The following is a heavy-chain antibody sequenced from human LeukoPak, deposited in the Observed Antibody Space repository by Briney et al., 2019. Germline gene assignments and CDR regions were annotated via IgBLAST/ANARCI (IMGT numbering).Heavy chain of an antibody. CDR2: IPYDGSDK. CDR3: ATSVGATLFYYYYMDV. V-gene: IGHV3-30*02. Sequence: AGGSLRLSCAASGFTFSAFGMHWVRQAPGKGLEWVTFIPYDGSDKYYADSVKGRFTISRDNSKNTLYLQMNNMRTEDTAVYYCATSVGATLFYYYYMDVWGKGTTVIVSS. D-gene: IGHD1-26*01. J-gene: IGHJ6*03. CDR1: GFTFSAFG.